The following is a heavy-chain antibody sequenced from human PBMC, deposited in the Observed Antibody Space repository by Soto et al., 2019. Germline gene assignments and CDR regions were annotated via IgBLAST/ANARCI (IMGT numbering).Heavy chain of an antibody. CDR3: ARGEFFEGYGDYYFGY. V-gene: IGHV1-8*01. CDR1: GYTFTSHD. CDR2: MNPNSGNT. Sequence: ASVKVSCKASGYTFTSHDINWVRQATGQGLEWMGWMNPNSGNTGYAQKFQGRVTMTRNTSISTAYMELSSLRSEDTAVYYCARGEFFEGYGDYYFGYWGQGTLVTVSS. D-gene: IGHD4-17*01. J-gene: IGHJ4*02.